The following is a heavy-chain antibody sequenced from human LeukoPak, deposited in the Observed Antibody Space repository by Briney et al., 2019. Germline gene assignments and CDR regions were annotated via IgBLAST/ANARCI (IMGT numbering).Heavy chain of an antibody. Sequence: GGSLRLSCAASGFTFSNYGMHWVRQAPGKGLEWVAVISYDGSSKYYADSVKGRFTISRDNSKNTLSLQMNSLRAEDTAVYYCATESSSWRFDYWGQGTLVTVSS. CDR1: GFTFSNYG. CDR2: ISYDGSSK. J-gene: IGHJ4*02. CDR3: ATESSSWRFDY. D-gene: IGHD6-13*01. V-gene: IGHV3-30*03.